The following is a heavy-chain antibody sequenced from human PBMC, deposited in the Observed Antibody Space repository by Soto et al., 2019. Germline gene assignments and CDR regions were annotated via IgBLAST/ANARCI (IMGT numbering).Heavy chain of an antibody. CDR2: IYYSGST. J-gene: IGHJ5*02. V-gene: IGHV4-31*03. D-gene: IGHD2-8*01. CDR3: AREVGVATLVWFDP. CDR1: GGSISSGGYY. Sequence: QVQLQESGPGLVKPSQTLSLTCTVSGGSISSGGYYWSWIRQHPGKGLEWIGYIYYSGSTYYNPSLKSRVTRSVDTSKNQFSLKLSSVTAADTAVYYCAREVGVATLVWFDPWGQGTLVTVSS.